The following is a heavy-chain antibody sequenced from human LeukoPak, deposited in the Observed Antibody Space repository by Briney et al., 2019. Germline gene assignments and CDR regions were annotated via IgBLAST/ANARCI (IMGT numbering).Heavy chain of an antibody. V-gene: IGHV3-48*02. Sequence: GGSLRLSCAASGFTFSSYSMNWVRQAPGKGLEWVSYISSSTSTIYYADSVKGRFTISRDNAKNSLYLQMNSLRDEDTAVYYCARAQYYDSSGYYYEDYFQHWGQGTLVTVSS. J-gene: IGHJ1*01. CDR1: GFTFSSYS. D-gene: IGHD3-22*01. CDR3: ARAQYYDSSGYYYEDYFQH. CDR2: ISSSTSTI.